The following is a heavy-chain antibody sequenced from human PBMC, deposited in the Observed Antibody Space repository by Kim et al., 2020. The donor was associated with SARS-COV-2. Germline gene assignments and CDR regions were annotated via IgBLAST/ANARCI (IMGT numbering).Heavy chain of an antibody. Sequence: GGSLRLSCAASGFTFSSYGMHWVRQAPGKGLEWVAVIWYDGSNKYYADSVKGRFTISRDNSKNTLYLQMNSLRAEDTAVYYCARAPLFWYFDLWGRGTLVTVSS. V-gene: IGHV3-33*01. J-gene: IGHJ2*01. CDR3: ARAPLFWYFDL. D-gene: IGHD3-3*01. CDR2: IWYDGSNK. CDR1: GFTFSSYG.